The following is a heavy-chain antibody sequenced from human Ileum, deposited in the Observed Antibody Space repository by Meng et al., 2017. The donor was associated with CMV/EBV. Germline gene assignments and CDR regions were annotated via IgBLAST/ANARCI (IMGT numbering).Heavy chain of an antibody. CDR2: INHSGST. J-gene: IGHJ4*02. V-gene: IGHV4-34*01. CDR3: ARVVVPAAIWMQWLAPYYFDY. Sequence: GYYWSWIRQPPGKGLEWIGEINHSGSTNYNPSLKSRVTISVDTSKNQFSLKLSSVTAADTAVYYCARVVVPAAIWMQWLAPYYFDYWGQGTLVTVSS. CDR1: GYY. D-gene: IGHD2-2*01.